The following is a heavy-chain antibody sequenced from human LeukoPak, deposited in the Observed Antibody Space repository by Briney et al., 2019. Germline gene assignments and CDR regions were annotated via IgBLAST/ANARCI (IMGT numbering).Heavy chain of an antibody. J-gene: IGHJ4*02. Sequence: ASVKVSCKVSGYTLTELSMHWVRQAPGKGLEWMGGFDPEDGETIYAQKFQGRVTMTEDTSTDTAYMELSSLRSEDTAVYYCARIDGASAAASFDYWGQGTLVTVSS. CDR2: FDPEDGET. CDR3: ARIDGASAAASFDY. V-gene: IGHV1-24*01. D-gene: IGHD6-13*01. CDR1: GYTLTELS.